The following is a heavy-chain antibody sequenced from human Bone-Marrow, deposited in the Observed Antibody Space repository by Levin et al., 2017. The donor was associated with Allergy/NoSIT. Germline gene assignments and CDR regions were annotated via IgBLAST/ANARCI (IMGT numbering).Heavy chain of an antibody. V-gene: IGHV3-21*01. CDR3: ATGSFDN. CDR1: GFTFRIYS. Sequence: GGSLRLSCTVSGFTFRIYSINWVRQAPGKGLEWVSSISSSGSDMYYVDSVKGRFTISRDNAKNSLTLQMNSLRAEDTAVYYCATGSFDNWGQGTLVTVSS. CDR2: ISSSGSDM. J-gene: IGHJ4*02.